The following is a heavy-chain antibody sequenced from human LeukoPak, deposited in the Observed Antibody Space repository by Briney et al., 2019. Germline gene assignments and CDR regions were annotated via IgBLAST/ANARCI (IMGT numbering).Heavy chain of an antibody. V-gene: IGHV1-69*13. J-gene: IGHJ4*02. D-gene: IGHD2-2*01. CDR2: IIPIFGTA. Sequence: ASVKVSFTASGGTFSSYAISWVRQAPGQGLEWMGGIIPIFGTANYAQKFQGRVTITADESTSTAYMELSSLRSEDTAVYYCARDVFGSSTNWGQGTLVTVSS. CDR3: ARDVFGSSTN. CDR1: GGTFSSYA.